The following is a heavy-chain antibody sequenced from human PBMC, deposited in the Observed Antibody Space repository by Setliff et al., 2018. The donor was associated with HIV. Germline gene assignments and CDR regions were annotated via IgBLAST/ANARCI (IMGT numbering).Heavy chain of an antibody. D-gene: IGHD2-15*01. CDR1: GGSIRTGAYY. CDR3: ARDPQLVAAKSRRRYYYGLDL. V-gene: IGHV4-39*07. CDR2: IYYDGRT. J-gene: IGHJ6*02. Sequence: SETLSLTCTVSGGSIRTGAYYWGWIRQPPGKGLEWIGSIYYDGRTFYNPSLRRRVTISLDTSKNQFSLRLSSVTATDTAVYYCARDPQLVAAKSRRRYYYGLDLWGQGTTVTVSS.